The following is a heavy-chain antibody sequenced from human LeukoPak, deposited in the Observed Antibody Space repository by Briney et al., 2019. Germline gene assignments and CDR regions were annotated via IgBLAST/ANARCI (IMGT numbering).Heavy chain of an antibody. J-gene: IGHJ4*02. Sequence: ASVKVSCKASGYTFTSYDINWVRQATGQGLEWMGWMNPNSGNTGYAQKFQGGVTITRNTSISTAYMELSSLRSEDTAVYYCARASGYSYGYGTQGYWGQGTLVTVSS. D-gene: IGHD5-18*01. CDR2: MNPNSGNT. CDR1: GYTFTSYD. V-gene: IGHV1-8*03. CDR3: ARASGYSYGYGTQGY.